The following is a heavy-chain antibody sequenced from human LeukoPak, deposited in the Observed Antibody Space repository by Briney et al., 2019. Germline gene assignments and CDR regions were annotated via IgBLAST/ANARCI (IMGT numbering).Heavy chain of an antibody. J-gene: IGHJ4*02. CDR3: ARGGLRYFDWLLDY. CDR1: GGSISSGGYY. CDR2: IYYSGST. D-gene: IGHD3-9*01. V-gene: IGHV4-31*03. Sequence: PSETLSLTCTVSGGSISSGGYYWSWIRQHPGKGLEWIGYIYYSGSTYYNPSLKSRVTISVDTSKNQSSLKLSSVTAADTAVYYCARGGLRYFDWLLDYWGQGTLVTVSS.